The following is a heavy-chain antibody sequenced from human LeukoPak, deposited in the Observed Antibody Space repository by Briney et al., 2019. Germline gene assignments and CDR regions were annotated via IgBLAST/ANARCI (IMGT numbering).Heavy chain of an antibody. CDR1: GGSISSYY. Sequence: SETLSLTCTVSGGSISSYYWSWIRQPPGKGLEWIGYIYYSGSTNHNPSLKSRVTISVDTSKNQFSLKLSSVTAADTALYYCAKDKIAVIDAFDIWGQGTMVTVSS. CDR2: IYYSGST. D-gene: IGHD2-21*01. J-gene: IGHJ3*02. CDR3: AKDKIAVIDAFDI. V-gene: IGHV4-59*12.